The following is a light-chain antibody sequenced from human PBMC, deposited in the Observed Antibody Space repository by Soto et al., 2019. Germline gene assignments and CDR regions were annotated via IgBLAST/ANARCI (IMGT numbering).Light chain of an antibody. J-gene: IGLJ3*02. Sequence: NFMLTQPHSVSESPGKTVIISYTRSRGNIASNYVQWYQQRPGSSPTTLIYEDNHRPSGVPDRFSGSIDSSSNSASLTISGLKTEDEADYYCQSYDSSNHVWVFGGGTKLTVL. CDR1: RGNIASNY. CDR3: QSYDSSNHVWV. CDR2: EDN. V-gene: IGLV6-57*01.